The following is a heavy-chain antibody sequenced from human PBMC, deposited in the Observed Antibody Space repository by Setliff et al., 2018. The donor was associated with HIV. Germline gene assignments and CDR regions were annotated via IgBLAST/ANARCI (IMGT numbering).Heavy chain of an antibody. V-gene: IGHV5-51*01. CDR1: GYSFGDYW. CDR2: IFPADSDT. CDR3: ARHRVDTSMLVVKSPGAFDL. Sequence: PRGSLKISCRGFGYSFGDYWIGWVRQEPGKGLEWMGIIFPADSDTRVSPSFQGQVSISADRSTYAAFLQWTSLKASDTGMYFCARHRVDTSMLVVKSPGAFDLWGQGTLVTVSS. J-gene: IGHJ3*01. D-gene: IGHD3-22*01.